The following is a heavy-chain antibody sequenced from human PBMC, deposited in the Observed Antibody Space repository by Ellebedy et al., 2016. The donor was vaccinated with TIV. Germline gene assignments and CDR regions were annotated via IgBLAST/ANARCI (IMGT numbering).Heavy chain of an antibody. J-gene: IGHJ4*02. CDR3: VKDQWFQIYYFDY. V-gene: IGHV3-64D*06. CDR1: GFTFSTYA. CDR2: ISSNGGST. D-gene: IGHD3-10*01. Sequence: GESLKISCSASGFTFSTYAMHWVRQAPGKGLEYVSAISSNGGSTYYADSVKGRFTISRDNSKNTLYLQMSSLRAEDTAVYYCVKDQWFQIYYFDYWGQGTLVTVSS.